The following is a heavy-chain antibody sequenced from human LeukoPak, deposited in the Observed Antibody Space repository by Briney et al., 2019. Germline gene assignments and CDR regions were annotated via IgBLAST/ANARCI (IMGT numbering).Heavy chain of an antibody. V-gene: IGHV3-48*03. CDR3: ASGVHYTSGWIDI. CDR2: ISSSGSTI. Sequence: GGSLRLSCAASGFTFRSNEMNWVRQAPGEGLEWLSYISSSGSTIHYVDSVKGRFTISRDNAKNSLFLQMNSLRAGDTAVYYCASGVHYTSGWIDIWGQGTMVTVSS. J-gene: IGHJ3*02. D-gene: IGHD6-19*01. CDR1: GFTFRSNE.